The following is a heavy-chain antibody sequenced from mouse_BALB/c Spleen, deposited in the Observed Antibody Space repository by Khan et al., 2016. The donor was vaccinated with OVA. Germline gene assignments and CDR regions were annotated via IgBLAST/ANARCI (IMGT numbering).Heavy chain of an antibody. CDR3: ARRTTGYTMDY. V-gene: IGHV1-4*01. D-gene: IGHD2-14*01. CDR1: GYTFTSNT. CDR2: INPRSGYT. J-gene: IGHJ4*01. Sequence: QVQLQQSGAELARPGASVRMSCKASGYTFTSNTMHWVKQRPGQGLEWIGYINPRSGYTNYNQNFKDKATLTADNSSSTAYMQLGSLTSEDSADYYCARRTTGYTMDYWGQGTLVTVSS.